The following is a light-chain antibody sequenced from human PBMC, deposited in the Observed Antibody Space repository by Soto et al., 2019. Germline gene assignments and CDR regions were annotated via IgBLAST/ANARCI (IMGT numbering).Light chain of an antibody. Sequence: EILLTQSPATLSLSPGERATLSCRASQSVSSYLAWYQQKPGQAPRLLIYDASNRATGIPARFSGSGSGTDFTLTISSLEPEDFAVYYCQQRSNWPTFGPGTKVVS. V-gene: IGKV3-11*01. J-gene: IGKJ3*01. CDR1: QSVSSY. CDR2: DAS. CDR3: QQRSNWPT.